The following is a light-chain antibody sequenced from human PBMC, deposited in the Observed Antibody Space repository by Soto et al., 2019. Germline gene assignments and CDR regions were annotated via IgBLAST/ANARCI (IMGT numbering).Light chain of an antibody. CDR2: WAS. CDR1: QSVLYSLDNRNY. CDR3: HQYHTSPNT. V-gene: IGKV4-1*01. J-gene: IGKJ2*01. Sequence: DIVMTQSPDSLAVSLGERATINCKSSQSVLYSLDNRNYLAWYQQKPGQPPKLLIYWASTRESGVPDRFSGSGSGTDFTLTISSLQADDVAVYYCHQYHTSPNTFGQGTKLEIK.